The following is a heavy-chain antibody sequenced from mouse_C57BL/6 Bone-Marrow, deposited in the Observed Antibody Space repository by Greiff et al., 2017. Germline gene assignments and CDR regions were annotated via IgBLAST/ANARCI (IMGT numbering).Heavy chain of an antibody. V-gene: IGHV5-9*01. Sequence: DVKLVESGGGLVKPGGSLKLSCAASGFTFSSYTMSWVRQTPEKRLEWVATISGGGGNTYYPERVKGRFTISRDTAKNTLYLQMSSLRSEHTALYYCAGQTVYYCGSSPFAYWGQGTLVTVSA. D-gene: IGHD1-1*01. CDR2: ISGGGGNT. J-gene: IGHJ3*01. CDR3: AGQTVYYCGSSPFAY. CDR1: GFTFSSYT.